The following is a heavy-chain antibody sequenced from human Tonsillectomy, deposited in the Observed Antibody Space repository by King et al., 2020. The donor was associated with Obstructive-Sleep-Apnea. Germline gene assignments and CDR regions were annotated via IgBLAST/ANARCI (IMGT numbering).Heavy chain of an antibody. Sequence: QLQESGPGLVKPSQTLSLTCTVSGGSISSGGDYWSWIRQHPGKGLEWIGYIYYSGSTYYNPSLKSRVTIPVDTSKNQFSLKLSSVTAADTAVYYCARGYAGGSASPTVSYYFDYWGQGTLVTVSS. CDR1: GGSISSGGDY. V-gene: IGHV4-31*03. J-gene: IGHJ4*02. CDR3: ARGYAGGSASPTVSYYFDY. D-gene: IGHD3-10*01. CDR2: IYYSGST.